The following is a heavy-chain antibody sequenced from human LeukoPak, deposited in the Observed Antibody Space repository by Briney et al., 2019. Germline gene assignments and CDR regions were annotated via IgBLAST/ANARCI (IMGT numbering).Heavy chain of an antibody. D-gene: IGHD6-13*01. V-gene: IGHV3-23*01. J-gene: IGHJ4*02. Sequence: GGTLRLSCAASGFTFSSYGMSWVRQAPGKGLEWVSAISGSGGSTYYADSVKGRFTISRDNSKNTLYLQMNSLRAEDTAVYYCAKSGTRSSWSPRVKTYLDYWGQGTLVTVSS. CDR1: GFTFSSYG. CDR3: AKSGTRSSWSPRVKTYLDY. CDR2: ISGSGGST.